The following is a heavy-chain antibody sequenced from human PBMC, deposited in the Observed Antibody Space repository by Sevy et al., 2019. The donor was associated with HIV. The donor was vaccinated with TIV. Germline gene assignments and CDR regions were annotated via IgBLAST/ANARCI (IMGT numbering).Heavy chain of an antibody. CDR1: GFTFSSNW. J-gene: IGHJ3*02. D-gene: IGHD3-22*01. CDR3: ARVKDYYDSTGYYGAGAFDI. CDR2: INSDGSST. Sequence: GGSLRLSCAASGFTFSSNWMHWVRQAPGKGLVWVSRINSDGSSTSYADSVKGRFTISRDNAKNTLYLQMNSLRAEDTAVYYCARVKDYYDSTGYYGAGAFDIWGQGTMVTVSS. V-gene: IGHV3-74*01.